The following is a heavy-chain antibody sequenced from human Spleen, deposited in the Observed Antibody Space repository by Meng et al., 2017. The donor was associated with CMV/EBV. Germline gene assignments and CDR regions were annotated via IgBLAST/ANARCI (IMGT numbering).Heavy chain of an antibody. Sequence: QVQRQQWGAGLLKPSETLSLPCAVYGGSFSCYYWSWIRQPPGKGLEWIGYIYYSGSTYYNPSLKSRVTISVDTSKNQFSLKLSSVTAADTAVYYCARVAYSNWFDPWGQGTLVTVSS. CDR2: IYYSGST. D-gene: IGHD4-11*01. CDR1: GGSFSCYY. J-gene: IGHJ5*02. CDR3: ARVAYSNWFDP. V-gene: IGHV4-34*01.